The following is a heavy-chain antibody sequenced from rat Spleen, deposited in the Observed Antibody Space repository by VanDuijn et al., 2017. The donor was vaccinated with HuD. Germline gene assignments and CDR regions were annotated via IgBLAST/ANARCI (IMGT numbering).Heavy chain of an antibody. D-gene: IGHD1-1*01. Sequence: EVQLQESGPGLVKPSQSLSLTCSVTGYSISSTYRWNWIRKFPGNKLEWMGYINSAGNTNYNPSLKSLISISRDTSKNQFFLQVNSLSTEDTATYYCAGSEGVHYYLPFADWGQGTLVTVSS. V-gene: IGHV3-3*01. CDR3: AGSEGVHYYLPFAD. J-gene: IGHJ3*01. CDR1: GYSISSTYR. CDR2: INSAGNT.